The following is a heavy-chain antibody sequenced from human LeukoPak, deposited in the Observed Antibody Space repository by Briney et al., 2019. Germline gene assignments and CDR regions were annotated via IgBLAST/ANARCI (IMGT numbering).Heavy chain of an antibody. Sequence: GGSLCLTCAASGFTFSIYAMSWVRQAPGKGLEWVSGISGSGASTYYADSVKGRFTVSRDNSKNTLYLQMNSLRVDDTAVYHCAKTAGCSDAWYDYRGQATLVTVSS. CDR1: GFTFSIYA. J-gene: IGHJ4*02. CDR2: ISGSGAST. D-gene: IGHD2-8*01. CDR3: AKTAGCSDAWYDY. V-gene: IGHV3-23*01.